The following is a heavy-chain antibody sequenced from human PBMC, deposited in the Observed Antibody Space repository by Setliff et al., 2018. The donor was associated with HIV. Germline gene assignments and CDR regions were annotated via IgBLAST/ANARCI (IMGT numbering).Heavy chain of an antibody. CDR3: TRDRVPKRGYTYREPDFDS. J-gene: IGHJ4*02. V-gene: IGHV1-3*01. D-gene: IGHD5-12*01. Sequence: ASVKVSCKASGYSFTSHTIHWMRRAPGQGLEWMGWNNVVNGNTKYSQKFQDRVTISRDTSASTGYMELSRLRSEDTAVYYCTRDRVPKRGYTYREPDFDSWGQGTLVTVS. CDR2: NNVVNGNT. CDR1: GYSFTSHT.